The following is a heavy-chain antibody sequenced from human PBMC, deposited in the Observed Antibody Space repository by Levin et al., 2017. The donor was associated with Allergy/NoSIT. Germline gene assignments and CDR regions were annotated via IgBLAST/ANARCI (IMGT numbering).Heavy chain of an antibody. J-gene: IGHJ4*02. CDR3: VKGLYYGSVDY. CDR2: ISNNGGST. CDR1: GFTFSSYA. D-gene: IGHD3-10*01. V-gene: IGHV3-64D*06. Sequence: GGSLRLSCSASGFTFSSYAMHWVRQAPGKGLEYVSAISNNGGSTYYADSVKGRFTISRDNSKNTLFLQMSSLRPEDTAIYYCVKGLYYGSVDYWGQGTLVTVSS.